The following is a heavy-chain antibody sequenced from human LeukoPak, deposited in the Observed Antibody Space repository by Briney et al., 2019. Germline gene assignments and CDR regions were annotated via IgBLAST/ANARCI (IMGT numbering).Heavy chain of an antibody. CDR3: ARKDSGYGGRIDY. V-gene: IGHV4-59*01. CDR1: GDSITSSY. CDR2: IFYTGST. Sequence: SETLSLTCTISGDSITSSYWSWIRQPPGKGLEWIGYIFYTGSTNYNPSLKSRLTISLDTSKNQFSLRLSVVTAADTAVYYCARKDSGYGGRIDYWGQGTPVTVSS. J-gene: IGHJ4*02. D-gene: IGHD5-12*01.